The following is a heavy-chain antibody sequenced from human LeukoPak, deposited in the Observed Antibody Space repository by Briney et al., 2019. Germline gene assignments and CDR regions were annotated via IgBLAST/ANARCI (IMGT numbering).Heavy chain of an antibody. Sequence: GGSLRLSCAASGFTVSNNYMTWVRQAPGKGLEWVSVIYGGGSTYYADSVKGRFTISRDNSKNTQYLQMNSLRAEDTAVYYCAVCLSAWALDYWGQGTLVAVSS. D-gene: IGHD3-16*01. J-gene: IGHJ4*02. CDR2: IYGGGST. V-gene: IGHV3-66*01. CDR1: GFTVSNNY. CDR3: AVCLSAWALDY.